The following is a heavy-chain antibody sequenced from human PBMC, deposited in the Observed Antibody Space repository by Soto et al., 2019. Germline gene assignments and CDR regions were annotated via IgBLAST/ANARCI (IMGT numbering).Heavy chain of an antibody. D-gene: IGHD6-19*01. CDR2: IYSGGGT. Sequence: HPGGSLRLSCAASGFSVSSNYMTWVRQAPGKGLEWVSVIYSGGGTYFADSVKGRFTLSRDNSQTTLYLQMNSLRVDDTAVYYCATGYTRNTNGWTAGHWGQGTLVTVSS. V-gene: IGHV3-53*01. J-gene: IGHJ4*02. CDR3: ATGYTRNTNGWTAGH. CDR1: GFSVSSNY.